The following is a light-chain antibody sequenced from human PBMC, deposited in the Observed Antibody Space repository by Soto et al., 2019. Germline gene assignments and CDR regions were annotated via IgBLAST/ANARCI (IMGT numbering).Light chain of an antibody. CDR1: SNDVGGYNY. CDR3: TASTRSRSAYV. V-gene: IGLV2-14*03. CDR2: DVR. Sequence: QSVLTQPASVSGSPVQSVTISCTGTSNDVGGYNYVSWYQQHPDTAPKLIIYDVRYRPPGLSTRFSGSKSGNTASLTTSGLQAEDEADYYCTASTRSRSAYVFGSGTTVTVL. J-gene: IGLJ1*01.